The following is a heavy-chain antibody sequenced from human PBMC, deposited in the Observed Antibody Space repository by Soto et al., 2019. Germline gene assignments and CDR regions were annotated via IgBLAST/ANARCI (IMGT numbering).Heavy chain of an antibody. Sequence: QVQLVQSGAEVKKPGASVKVSCKASGYTFTVYYMHWVRQAPGQGLEWMGIVDPSRASYAQKFQDSVFMSSYASTSTVYMEFSSLRSEDTAVYYCERDFLGLGSRPRTNMDVWGQGTTVIVAS. J-gene: IGHJ6*02. CDR1: GYTFTVYY. D-gene: IGHD3-16*01. CDR2: VDPSRA. CDR3: ERDFLGLGSRPRTNMDV. V-gene: IGHV1-46*01.